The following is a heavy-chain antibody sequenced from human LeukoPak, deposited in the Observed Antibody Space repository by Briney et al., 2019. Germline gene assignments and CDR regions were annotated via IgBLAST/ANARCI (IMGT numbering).Heavy chain of an antibody. CDR3: ARGVGPEMATISPFDY. CDR1: GFTFSSYS. CDR2: ISSSSSYI. V-gene: IGHV3-21*01. D-gene: IGHD5-24*01. J-gene: IGHJ4*02. Sequence: PGGSLRLPCAASGFTFSSYSMNWVRQAPGKGLEWVSSISSSSSYIYYADSVKGRFTISRDNAKNSLYLQMNSLRAEDTAVYYCARGVGPEMATISPFDYWGQGTLVTVSS.